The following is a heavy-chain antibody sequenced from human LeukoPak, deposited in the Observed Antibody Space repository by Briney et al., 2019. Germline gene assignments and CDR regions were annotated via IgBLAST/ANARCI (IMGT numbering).Heavy chain of an antibody. CDR1: GFTFSSYW. V-gene: IGHV3-74*01. J-gene: IGHJ4*02. CDR2: INSDGSST. D-gene: IGHD2-2*01. Sequence: PGGSLRLSCAASGFTFSSYWMHWVRQAPGKGLVWVSRINSDGSSTSYADSVKGRFTISRDNAKNSLYLQMNSLRAEDTAVYYCAREECSSTSCVNFDYWGQGTLVTVSS. CDR3: AREECSSTSCVNFDY.